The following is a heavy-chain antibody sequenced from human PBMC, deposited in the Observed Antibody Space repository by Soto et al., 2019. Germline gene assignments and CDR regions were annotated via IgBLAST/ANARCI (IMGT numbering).Heavy chain of an antibody. CDR2: INHSGST. Sequence: SETLSLTCAVYGGSFSGYYWSWIRQPPGKGLEWIGEINHSGSTNYNPSLKSRVTISVDTSKNQFSLKLSSVTAADTAVYYCARGPHYDILTGYYKGNWFDPWGQGTLVTVSS. V-gene: IGHV4-34*01. CDR1: GGSFSGYY. J-gene: IGHJ5*02. D-gene: IGHD3-9*01. CDR3: ARGPHYDILTGYYKGNWFDP.